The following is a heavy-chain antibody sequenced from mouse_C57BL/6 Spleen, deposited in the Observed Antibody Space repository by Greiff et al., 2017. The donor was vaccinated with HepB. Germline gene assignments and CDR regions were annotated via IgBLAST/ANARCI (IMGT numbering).Heavy chain of an antibody. V-gene: IGHV1-82*01. CDR3: ARDGKAAQAAWFAY. CDR1: GYAFSSSW. Sequence: QVQLKQSGPELVKPGASVKISCKASGYAFSSSWMNWVKQRPGKGLEWIGRIYPGDGDTNYNGKFKGKATLTADKSSSTAYMQLSSLTSEDSAVYFCARDGKAAQAAWFAYWGQGTLVTVSA. CDR2: IYPGDGDT. J-gene: IGHJ3*01. D-gene: IGHD3-2*02.